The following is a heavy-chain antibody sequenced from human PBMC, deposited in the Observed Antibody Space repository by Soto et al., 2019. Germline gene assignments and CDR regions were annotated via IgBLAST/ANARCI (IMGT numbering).Heavy chain of an antibody. J-gene: IGHJ3*02. D-gene: IGHD3-22*01. CDR1: GGSSSGYY. Sequence: SETLSLTCAVYGGSSSGYYRSWFRHLPGKGQEWIGEINHSGSTNYNPSLKGRETISVDTSKNQFSLKLSPVTAADTAVYYCARRRSGCYSHAHEHDVFDIWAQRTTVPVS. CDR3: ARRRSGCYSHAHEHDVFDI. V-gene: IGHV4-34*01. CDR2: INHSGST.